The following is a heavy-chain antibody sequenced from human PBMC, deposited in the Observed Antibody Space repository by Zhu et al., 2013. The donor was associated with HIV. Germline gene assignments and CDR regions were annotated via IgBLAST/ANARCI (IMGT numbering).Heavy chain of an antibody. Sequence: QVQLVQSGAEVKKPGASVKVSCKASGYTFTSYYMHWVRQAPGQGLEWMGIINPSGGSTSYAQKFQGRVTMTRDTSTSTVYMELSSLRSEDTAVYYCARDGYYYDSSGSGGMDVWGQGTTVTVSS. CDR3: ARDGYYYDSSGSGGMDV. CDR1: GYTFTSYY. J-gene: IGHJ6*02. D-gene: IGHD3-22*01. V-gene: IGHV1-46*01. CDR2: INPSGGST.